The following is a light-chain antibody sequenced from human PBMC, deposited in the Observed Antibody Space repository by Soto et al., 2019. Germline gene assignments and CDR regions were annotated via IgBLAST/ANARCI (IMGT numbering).Light chain of an antibody. CDR3: SSYISTTTPGYV. Sequence: QSVLTQPASVSGSPGQSITISCTGTSSDVGGYNYVSWYQQHPGKAPKLMIFEVSNRPSGVSNRFSGSKSGNTASLTISGLQAEDEADYYCSSYISTTTPGYVFGTGTKVTVL. V-gene: IGLV2-14*01. CDR2: EVS. J-gene: IGLJ1*01. CDR1: SSDVGGYNY.